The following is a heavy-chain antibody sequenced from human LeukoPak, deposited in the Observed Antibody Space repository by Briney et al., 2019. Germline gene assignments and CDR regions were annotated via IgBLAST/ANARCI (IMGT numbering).Heavy chain of an antibody. D-gene: IGHD3-10*01. J-gene: IGHJ4*02. CDR3: ARNDAADGGYLDH. V-gene: IGHV3-23*01. CDR1: EFTFSSYA. Sequence: TGGSLRLSCAASEFTFSSYAMSWVRQAPGKGLEWVSRISGSSGRTYYTDSVTGRFTISRDNSKNMVYLQMNSLRAEDTAIYYCARNDAADGGYLDHWGQGTLVTVSS. CDR2: ISGSSGRT.